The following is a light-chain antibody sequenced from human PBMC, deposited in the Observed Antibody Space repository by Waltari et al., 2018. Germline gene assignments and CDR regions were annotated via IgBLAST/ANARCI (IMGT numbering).Light chain of an antibody. CDR1: SSDVGGYKY. CDR2: EVS. J-gene: IGLJ2*01. CDR3: SSYAGNNVV. Sequence: QSALTQPPSASGSPGQSVSISCTGTSSDVGGYKYVSWYQQHPGQAPQLLMYEVSKRPSGVPDRFSGSKSGNTASLTVSGLQVEDEAGYYCSSYAGNNVVFGGGTKLTVL. V-gene: IGLV2-8*01.